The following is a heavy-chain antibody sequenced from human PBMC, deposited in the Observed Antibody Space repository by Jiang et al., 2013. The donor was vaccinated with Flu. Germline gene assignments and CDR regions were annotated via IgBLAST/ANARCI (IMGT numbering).Heavy chain of an antibody. V-gene: IGHV1-46*01. D-gene: IGHD4-23*01. CDR2: GGST. Sequence: GGSTSYAQKFQGRVTMTRDTSTSTVYMELSSLRSEDTAVYYCARDNSLRYYYYYYYMDVWGKGTTVTVSS. CDR3: ARDNSLRYYYYYYYMDV. J-gene: IGHJ6*03.